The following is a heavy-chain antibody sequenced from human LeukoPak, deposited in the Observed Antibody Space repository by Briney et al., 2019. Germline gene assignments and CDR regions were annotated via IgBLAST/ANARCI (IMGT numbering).Heavy chain of an antibody. J-gene: IGHJ4*02. Sequence: TGGSLRLSCAASGFSFSSYEMNWVRQAPGKGLEWVSYIGRSGGTLYYADSVKGRFTISRDNAKNSLYLQMNSLRAEDTAVYYCARDKIVGPTRFDYWGQGILVTVSS. CDR2: IGRSGGTL. V-gene: IGHV3-48*03. D-gene: IGHD1-26*01. CDR3: ARDKIVGPTRFDY. CDR1: GFSFSSYE.